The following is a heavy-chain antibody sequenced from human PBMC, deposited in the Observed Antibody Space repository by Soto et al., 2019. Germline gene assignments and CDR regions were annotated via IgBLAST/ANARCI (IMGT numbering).Heavy chain of an antibody. Sequence: QVQLVQSGAEEKKPGASVKVSCKASGYTFTSYAMHWVRQAPGQRLEWMGWINAGNGNTKYSQKFQGRVTITRDTAASTAYMELSSLRSEDTAVYYCARRMVVVTALAYWGQGTLVTVSS. CDR3: ARRMVVVTALAY. V-gene: IGHV1-3*05. D-gene: IGHD2-21*02. CDR1: GYTFTSYA. J-gene: IGHJ4*02. CDR2: INAGNGNT.